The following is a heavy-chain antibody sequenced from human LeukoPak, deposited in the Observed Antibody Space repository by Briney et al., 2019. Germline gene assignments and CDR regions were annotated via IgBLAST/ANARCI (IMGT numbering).Heavy chain of an antibody. Sequence: SETLSLTCTVSGGSISSSSYYWGWIRQPPGKGLEWIGSIYYSGSIYYNPSLKSRVTISVDTSKNQFSLKLSSVTAADTAVYYCERHSRILFDPWGQGTLVTVSS. CDR3: ERHSRILFDP. J-gene: IGHJ5*02. D-gene: IGHD2-2*01. CDR1: GGSISSSSYY. CDR2: IYYSGSI. V-gene: IGHV4-39*01.